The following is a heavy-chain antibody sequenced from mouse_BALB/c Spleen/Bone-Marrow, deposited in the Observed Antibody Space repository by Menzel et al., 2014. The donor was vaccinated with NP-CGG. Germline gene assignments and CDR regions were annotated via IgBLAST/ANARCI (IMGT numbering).Heavy chain of an antibody. CDR3: ARDLDY. CDR1: GYTFTDYA. J-gene: IGHJ2*01. Sequence: QVQLKESGAELVRPGVSVKISRKGSGYTFTDYAMHWVKQSHAKSLEWIGVISTYYGDATYNQKFEGKATMTVDKSSSTAYMELARLTSEDSAIYYCARDLDYWGQGTTLTVSS. CDR2: ISTYYGDA. V-gene: IGHV1S137*01.